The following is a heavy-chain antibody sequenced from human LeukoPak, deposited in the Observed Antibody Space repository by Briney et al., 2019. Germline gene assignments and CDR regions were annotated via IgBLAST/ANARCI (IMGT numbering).Heavy chain of an antibody. CDR2: ISGSGGST. CDR1: GFTFSSYA. CDR3: AHGSGSYPLYYYYYYGMDV. V-gene: IGHV3-23*01. Sequence: GGSLRLSCAASGFTFSSYAMSWVRQAPGKGLEWVSAISGSGGSTYYADSVKGRFTISRDNSKNTLYLQMNSLRAEDTAVYYCAHGSGSYPLYYYYYYGMDVWGQGTTVTVSS. J-gene: IGHJ6*02. D-gene: IGHD3-10*01.